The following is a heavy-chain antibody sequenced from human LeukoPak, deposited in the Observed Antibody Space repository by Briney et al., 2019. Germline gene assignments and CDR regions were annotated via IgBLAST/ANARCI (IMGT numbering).Heavy chain of an antibody. D-gene: IGHD3-3*01. J-gene: IGHJ4*02. CDR2: IKSKTDGGTT. Sequence: GGSLRLSCAASGFTFSNAWMSWVRQAPGKGLEWIGRIKSKTDGGTTDYAAPVKGRFTISRDDSKNTLYLQMNSLKTEDTAVYYCTTDRSGYYTGGLSIFDYWGQGTLVTVSS. CDR3: TTDRSGYYTGGLSIFDY. V-gene: IGHV3-15*01. CDR1: GFTFSNAW.